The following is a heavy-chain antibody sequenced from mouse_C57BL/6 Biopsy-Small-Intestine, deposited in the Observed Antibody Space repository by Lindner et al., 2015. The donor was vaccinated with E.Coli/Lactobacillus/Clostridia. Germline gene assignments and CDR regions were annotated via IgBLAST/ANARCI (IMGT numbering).Heavy chain of an antibody. CDR1: GYTFSYYA. CDR3: ARIRPRGPSDHDEFDN. D-gene: IGHD2-10*02. CDR2: STLAMVTQ. J-gene: IGHJ4*01. Sequence: SVKVSCKASGYTFSYYAVQWVRQAPDKGLSGWDGSTLAMVTQKYSQKFQGRVTMTADTSTNTVYMELRSLRSDDTAMYYCARIRPRGPSDHDEFDNWGQGTLVTVSS. V-gene: IGHV1-4*01.